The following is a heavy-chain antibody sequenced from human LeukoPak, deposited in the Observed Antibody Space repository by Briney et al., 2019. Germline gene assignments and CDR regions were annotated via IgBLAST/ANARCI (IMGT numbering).Heavy chain of an antibody. J-gene: IGHJ5*02. D-gene: IGHD1-26*01. V-gene: IGHV4-30-4*07. CDR3: ARGSRGTGYWFDP. Sequence: SETLSLTCTVSGASLTSGGYSWTWIRQSPGKGLEWIGYIYYGGNTFYTPSLKSRVTISLDTSNNEFSLRLTSMTAADTAVYYCARGSRGTGYWFDPWGQGTLVTVSS. CDR2: IYYGGNT. CDR1: GASLTSGGYS.